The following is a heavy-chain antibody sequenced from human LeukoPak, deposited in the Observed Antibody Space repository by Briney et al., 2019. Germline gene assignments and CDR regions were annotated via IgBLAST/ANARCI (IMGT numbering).Heavy chain of an antibody. CDR1: GYSIRSSYY. Sequence: SETLSLTCTVSGYSIRSSYYWSWIRQPAGKGLEWIGRIHTSGSTNYNPSLKSRVTMSVDTSKKQFSLKLTSVTAADTAVYYCARAGDYGDYVGWFDPWGQGTLVTVSS. J-gene: IGHJ5*02. CDR2: IHTSGST. V-gene: IGHV4-4*07. D-gene: IGHD4-17*01. CDR3: ARAGDYGDYVGWFDP.